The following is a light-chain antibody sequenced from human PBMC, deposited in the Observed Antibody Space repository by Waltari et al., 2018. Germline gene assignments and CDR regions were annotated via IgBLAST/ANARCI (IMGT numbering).Light chain of an antibody. Sequence: QSALTQPASVSGSPGQSITISCTGRSSDAGDYNYVSWYQHHPGKAPRLMIYDVNNRALGVADRFSGSKSGNTASLTISGLQAEDEADYYCSSYTSSSSLFGGGTKLTVL. CDR3: SSYTSSSSL. V-gene: IGLV2-14*01. J-gene: IGLJ2*01. CDR1: SSDAGDYNY. CDR2: DVN.